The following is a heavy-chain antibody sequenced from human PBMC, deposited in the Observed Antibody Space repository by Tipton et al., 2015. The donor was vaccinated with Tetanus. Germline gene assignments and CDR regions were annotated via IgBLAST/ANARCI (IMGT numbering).Heavy chain of an antibody. CDR1: GGSIISGGYY. Sequence: LVKPSQTLSLTCTVSGGSIISGGYYWSWIRQHPGKGLEWIGDIYSSGSTYYNPSLKSRVTISVDTSKNQFFLNLNSVTAADTAVYYCARDQARGARGWNYFDCWGQGTLVTVSS. D-gene: IGHD1-26*01. CDR2: IYSSGST. J-gene: IGHJ4*02. V-gene: IGHV4-31*03. CDR3: ARDQARGARGWNYFDC.